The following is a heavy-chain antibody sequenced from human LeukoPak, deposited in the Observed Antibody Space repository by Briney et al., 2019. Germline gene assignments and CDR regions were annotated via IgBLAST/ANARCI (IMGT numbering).Heavy chain of an antibody. CDR2: IYYSGST. CDR1: GGSIRSSYYY. CDR3: ARGTLTGRVVYLDY. Sequence: TPSETLSLTCTVSGGSIRSSYYYWGWIRQPPGKGLEWIAYIYYSGSTNYNPSLKSRVTISLDKSKDQFSLKLSSVTAADTAVYYCARGTLTGRVVYLDYWGQGTLVTVSS. V-gene: IGHV4-61*05. D-gene: IGHD3-9*01. J-gene: IGHJ4*02.